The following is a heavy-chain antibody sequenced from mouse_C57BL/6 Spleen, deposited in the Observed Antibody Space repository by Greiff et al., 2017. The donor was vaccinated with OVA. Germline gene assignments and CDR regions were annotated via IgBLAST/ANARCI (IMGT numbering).Heavy chain of an antibody. J-gene: IGHJ2*01. Sequence: EVQRVESGGGLVKPGGSLKLSCAASGFTFSSYAMSWVRQTPEKRLEWVATISDGGSYTYYPDNVKGRFTISRDNAKNNLYLQMSHLKSEDTAMYYCARDPTTVVAPDYFDYWGQGTTLTVSS. CDR3: ARDPTTVVAPDYFDY. V-gene: IGHV5-4*01. D-gene: IGHD1-1*01. CDR1: GFTFSSYA. CDR2: ISDGGSYT.